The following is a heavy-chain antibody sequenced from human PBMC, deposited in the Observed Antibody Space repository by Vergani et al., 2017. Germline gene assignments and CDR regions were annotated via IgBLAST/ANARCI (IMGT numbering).Heavy chain of an antibody. CDR3: ARDLQQLVDGGDNYYGMDV. CDR2: TYYRSKWYN. J-gene: IGHJ6*02. CDR1: GDSVSSNSAA. D-gene: IGHD6-6*01. Sequence: QVQLQQSGPGLVKPSQTLSLTCAISGDSVSSNSAAWNWIRQSPSRGLEWLGRTYYRSKWYNDYAVSVKSRITINPDTSKNQFSLQLNSVTPEDTAVYYCARDLQQLVDGGDNYYGMDVWGQGTTVTVSS. V-gene: IGHV6-1*01.